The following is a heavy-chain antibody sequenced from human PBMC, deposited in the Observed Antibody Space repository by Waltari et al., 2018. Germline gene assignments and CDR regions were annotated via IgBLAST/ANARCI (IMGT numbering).Heavy chain of an antibody. CDR2: INPNSGGT. V-gene: IGHV1-2*02. D-gene: IGHD2-15*01. Sequence: QVQLVQSGAEVQKPGASVKVSCKASGYTFTGYYMHGVRPAPGQGLEWMGWINPNSGGTNYAQKFQGRVTMTRDTSISTAYMELSRLRSDDTAVYYCARDGPELLLQGNWFDPWGQGTLVTVSS. CDR3: ARDGPELLLQGNWFDP. CDR1: GYTFTGYY. J-gene: IGHJ5*02.